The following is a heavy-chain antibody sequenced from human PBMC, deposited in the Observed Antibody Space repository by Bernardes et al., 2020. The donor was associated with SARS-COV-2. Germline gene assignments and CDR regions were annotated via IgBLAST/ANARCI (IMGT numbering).Heavy chain of an antibody. Sequence: SLRLSCATSGFPFSDFHMTWIRQTPGTGLEWIAYIDKSGSPIYYADSVRGRFTVYRDNAKKSLFLQMTSLRAEDTAVYFCARDCSSASCYMTGSLDYWGQGALVTVSS. D-gene: IGHD2-2*02. CDR3: ARDCSSASCYMTGSLDY. J-gene: IGHJ4*02. CDR1: GFPFSDFH. CDR2: IDKSGSPI. V-gene: IGHV3-11*01.